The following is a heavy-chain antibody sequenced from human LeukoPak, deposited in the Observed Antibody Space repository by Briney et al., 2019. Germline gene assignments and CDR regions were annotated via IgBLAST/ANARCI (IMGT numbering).Heavy chain of an antibody. Sequence: SVKVSCKASGYTFTSYGISWVRQAPGQGLEWMGGIIPIFGTANYAQKFQGRVTITADESTSTAYMELSSLRSEDTAVYYCARSGYSYGYENYYYGMDVWGQGTTVTVSS. J-gene: IGHJ6*02. CDR2: IIPIFGTA. V-gene: IGHV1-69*13. CDR3: ARSGYSYGYENYYYGMDV. D-gene: IGHD5-18*01. CDR1: GYTFTSYG.